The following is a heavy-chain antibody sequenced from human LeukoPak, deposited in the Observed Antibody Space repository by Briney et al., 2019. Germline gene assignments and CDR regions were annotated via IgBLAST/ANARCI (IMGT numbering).Heavy chain of an antibody. J-gene: IGHJ4*02. Sequence: PGGSLRLSCAASGFTFSSYAMSWVRQAPGKGLEWVSAISGSGGSTCYADSVKGRSTISRDNSKNTLYLQMNSLRAEDTTVYYCAKRLGNFDYWGQGTLVTVSS. CDR1: GFTFSSYA. CDR2: ISGSGGST. D-gene: IGHD7-27*01. CDR3: AKRLGNFDY. V-gene: IGHV3-23*01.